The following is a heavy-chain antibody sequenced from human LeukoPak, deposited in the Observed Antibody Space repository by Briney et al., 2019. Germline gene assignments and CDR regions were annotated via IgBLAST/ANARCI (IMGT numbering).Heavy chain of an antibody. D-gene: IGHD3-9*01. V-gene: IGHV1-24*01. CDR2: FDPEDGET. CDR1: GYTFTGYY. J-gene: IGHJ4*02. Sequence: GASVKVSCKASGYTFTGYYMHWVRQAPGKGLEWMGGFDPEDGETIYAQKFQGRVTMTEDTSTDTAYMELSSLRSEDTAVYYCATDLEVRRYYDILSTNYWGQGTLVTVSS. CDR3: ATDLEVRRYYDILSTNY.